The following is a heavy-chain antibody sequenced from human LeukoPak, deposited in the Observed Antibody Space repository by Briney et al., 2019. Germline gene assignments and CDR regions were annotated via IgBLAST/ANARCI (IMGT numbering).Heavy chain of an antibody. J-gene: IGHJ4*02. V-gene: IGHV4-59*08. CDR1: GGSISSYY. D-gene: IGHD3-22*01. Sequence: SETLSLTCTVSGGSISSYYWSWIRQPPGKGLEWIGYIYYSGSTNYNPSLKSRVTISVDTSKSQFSLKLSSVTAADTAVYYCARSAKYSSGYYGYWGQGTLVTVSS. CDR2: IYYSGST. CDR3: ARSAKYSSGYYGY.